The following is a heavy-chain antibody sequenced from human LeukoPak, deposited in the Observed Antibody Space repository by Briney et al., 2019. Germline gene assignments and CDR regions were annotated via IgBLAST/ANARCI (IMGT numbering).Heavy chain of an antibody. V-gene: IGHV3-23*01. CDR3: AKTVYSSSWYDDYFDY. Sequence: GGSLRLSCAASGFTFSSYAMSWVRQAPGKGLEWVSAISGSGGSTYYADSVKGRFTISRDNSKNTLYLQMNSLRAEDTAAYYCAKTVYSSSWYDDYFDYWGQGTLVTVSS. J-gene: IGHJ4*02. D-gene: IGHD6-13*01. CDR1: GFTFSSYA. CDR2: ISGSGGST.